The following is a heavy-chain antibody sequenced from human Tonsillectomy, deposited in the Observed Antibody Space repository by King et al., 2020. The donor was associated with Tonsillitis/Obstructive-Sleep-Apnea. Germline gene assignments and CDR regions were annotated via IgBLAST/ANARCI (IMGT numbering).Heavy chain of an antibody. J-gene: IGHJ6*03. CDR2: ISSSSSYK. D-gene: IGHD2-2*01. CDR3: ARVGSTSPYYYYYMDV. CDR1: GFTFSSYS. V-gene: IGHV3-21*01. Sequence: VQLVESGGGLVKPGGSLRLSCAASGFTFSSYSMNWFRQAPGKGLEWVSSISSSSSYKYYEDSVKGRFTNSRDNAKNSLYLQMNSLRAEDTAVYYCARVGSTSPYYYYYMDVWGKGTTVTVSS.